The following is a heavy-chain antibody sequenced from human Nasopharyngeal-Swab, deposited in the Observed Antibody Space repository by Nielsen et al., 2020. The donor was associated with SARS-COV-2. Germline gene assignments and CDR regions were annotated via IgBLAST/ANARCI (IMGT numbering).Heavy chain of an antibody. Sequence: GESLKISCAASGYRFNTNGIHWVRQAPGKGLEWVAVIWYDGSNKYYADSVKGRFTISRDNSKNTLYLQMNSLRAEDTAIYYCARDEAGTANSGFDYWGQGTLVTVSS. V-gene: IGHV3-33*01. CDR1: GYRFNTNG. CDR2: IWYDGSNK. J-gene: IGHJ4*02. D-gene: IGHD1-1*01. CDR3: ARDEAGTANSGFDY.